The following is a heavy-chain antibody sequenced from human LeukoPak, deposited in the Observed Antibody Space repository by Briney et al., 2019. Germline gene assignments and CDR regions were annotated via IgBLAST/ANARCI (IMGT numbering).Heavy chain of an antibody. CDR3: ARESFAARWD. J-gene: IGHJ4*02. CDR2: IKQDGSQK. D-gene: IGHD6-6*01. Sequence: GGSLRLSCAASGFTFSRYWMSWVGQAPGKGLEWVANIKQDGSQKSYVDSVKGRFTISRDNANNLLYLQMNSLRAEDTAVYYCARESFAARWDWGQGTLVTVSS. V-gene: IGHV3-7*01. CDR1: GFTFSRYW.